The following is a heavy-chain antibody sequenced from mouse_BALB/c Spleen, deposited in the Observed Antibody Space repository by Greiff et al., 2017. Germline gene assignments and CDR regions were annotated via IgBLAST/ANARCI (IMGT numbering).Heavy chain of an antibody. Sequence: EVQLQQSGPELVKPGASVKISCKASGYSFTGYFMNWVKQSPGKSLEWIGRINPYNGDTFYNQKFKGKATLTVDKSSSTAHMELLSLTSEDSAVYYCVLRRLQWYFDVWGAGTTVTVSS. D-gene: IGHD1-2*01. CDR3: VLRRLQWYFDV. J-gene: IGHJ1*01. CDR1: GYSFTGYF. V-gene: IGHV1-37*01. CDR2: INPYNGDT.